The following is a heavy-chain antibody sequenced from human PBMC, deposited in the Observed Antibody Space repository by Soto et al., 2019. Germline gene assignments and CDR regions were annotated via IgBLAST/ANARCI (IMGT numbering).Heavy chain of an antibody. Sequence: QLQLQESGPGLVKPSETLSLTCTVSGGSISSSSYYWGWIRQPPGKGLEWIGSIYYSGSTYYNPSLKSRVTISVDTSKNQFSLKLSSVTAADTAVYYCARWATTVVTLQYFQHWGQGTLVTVSS. CDR2: IYYSGST. D-gene: IGHD4-17*01. CDR3: ARWATTVVTLQYFQH. CDR1: GGSISSSSYY. J-gene: IGHJ1*01. V-gene: IGHV4-39*01.